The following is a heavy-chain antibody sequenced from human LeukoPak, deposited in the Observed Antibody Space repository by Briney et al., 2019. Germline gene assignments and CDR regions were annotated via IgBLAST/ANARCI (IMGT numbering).Heavy chain of an antibody. CDR1: GFTFSSYA. D-gene: IGHD3-22*01. CDR3: AKVGYYYDSSGYYNGY. Sequence: GGSLRLSCAASGFTFSSYAMSWVRQAPGKGLEWVSAISGSGGSTYYADSVKGRFTISRDNSKNTLYLQMNSLRAEDTAVYYCAKVGYYYDSSGYYNGYWGQGTLVTVSS. J-gene: IGHJ4*02. CDR2: ISGSGGST. V-gene: IGHV3-23*01.